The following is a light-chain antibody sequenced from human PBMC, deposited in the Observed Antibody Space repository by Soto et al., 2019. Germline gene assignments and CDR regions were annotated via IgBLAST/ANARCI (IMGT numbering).Light chain of an antibody. CDR1: QTISSF. CDR2: AAS. CDR3: QHSYTKPWT. J-gene: IGKJ1*01. Sequence: DIQMSQSPSSLSASVGDRVTITCRSSQTISSFLNWYQQRPGKAPKLLIYAASSLQSGVPSRFSGSGSGTYFTLTISSLQPEDFEPYFCQHSYTKPWTFGQGTKVDIK. V-gene: IGKV1-39*01.